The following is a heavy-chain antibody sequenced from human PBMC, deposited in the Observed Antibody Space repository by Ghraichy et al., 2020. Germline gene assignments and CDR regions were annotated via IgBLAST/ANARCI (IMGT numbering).Heavy chain of an antibody. V-gene: IGHV3-23*01. CDR2: ISSSGDRT. D-gene: IGHD6-13*01. J-gene: IGHJ1*01. CDR3: AKDFNIEAAGRSFQY. CDR1: GFTFGRYA. Sequence: LSLTCAASGFTFGRYAMTWVRQAPGKGLEWVSGISSSGDRTWYADSVKGRFTISRDNFKNTLSVQMNSLRAEDTAVYYCAKDFNIEAAGRSFQYWGQGTLVTVSS.